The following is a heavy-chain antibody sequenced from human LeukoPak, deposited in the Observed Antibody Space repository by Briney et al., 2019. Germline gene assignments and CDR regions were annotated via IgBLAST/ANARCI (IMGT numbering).Heavy chain of an antibody. Sequence: PGGSLRLSCAASGFTFSSYAMSWVRQAPGKGLEWVSATSGSGGSTYYADSVKGRFTISRDNSKNTLYLQMNSLRAEDTAVYYCAKTGDGYNYDSYYFDYWGQGTLVTVSS. J-gene: IGHJ4*02. V-gene: IGHV3-23*01. CDR3: AKTGDGYNYDSYYFDY. D-gene: IGHD5-24*01. CDR1: GFTFSSYA. CDR2: TSGSGGST.